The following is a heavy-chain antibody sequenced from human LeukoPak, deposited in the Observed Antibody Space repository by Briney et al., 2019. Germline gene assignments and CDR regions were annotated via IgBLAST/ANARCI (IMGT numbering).Heavy chain of an antibody. CDR2: IFHSGSL. D-gene: IGHD3-22*01. J-gene: IGHJ3*01. CDR1: GYSINGGYY. CDR3: ARMGVSYYYDSSTYYPIAFDV. Sequence: PSETLSLTCSVSGYSINGGYYWGWVRQSPGKGPEWIGTIFHSGSLFYNPSFKSRVTLSIDTSRDQFSLRLTSVTAADTAIYYCARMGVSYYYDSSTYYPIAFDVWGQGTKVTVSS. V-gene: IGHV4-38-2*01.